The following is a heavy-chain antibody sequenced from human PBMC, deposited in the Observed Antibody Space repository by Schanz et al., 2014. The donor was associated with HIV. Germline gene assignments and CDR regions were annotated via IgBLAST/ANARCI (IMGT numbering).Heavy chain of an antibody. V-gene: IGHV3-30-3*01. D-gene: IGHD3-22*01. CDR2: ISYDGSNK. Sequence: VQVLESGGGLVQPGGSLKLSCAASGFTFSSYAMHWVRQAPGKGLEWVAVISYDGSNKYYADSVKGRFTISRDNSKNTLYLQMNSLRAEDTAVYYCARDVSYDSSGYYSDYYYGMDVWGQGTTVTVSS. CDR1: GFTFSSYA. CDR3: ARDVSYDSSGYYSDYYYGMDV. J-gene: IGHJ6*02.